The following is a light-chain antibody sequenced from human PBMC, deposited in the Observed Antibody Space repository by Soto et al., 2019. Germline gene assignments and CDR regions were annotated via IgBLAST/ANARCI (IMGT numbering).Light chain of an antibody. J-gene: IGKJ2*01. CDR1: QSVSNN. CDR2: GAS. CDR3: QQYNNWPPYT. V-gene: IGKV3-15*01. Sequence: EIVLTQSPATLSVSPGERATLSCRASQSVSNNLAWYQQKPVQAPRLLIYGASTRATGIPARFRGSGSGTEFTLTISSLQSEDFAVYYCQQYNNWPPYTFGQGTKLEIK.